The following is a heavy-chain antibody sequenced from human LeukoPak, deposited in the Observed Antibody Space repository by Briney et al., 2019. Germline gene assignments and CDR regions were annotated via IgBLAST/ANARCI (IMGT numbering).Heavy chain of an antibody. D-gene: IGHD3-22*01. CDR2: IIPIFGTA. CDR3: ATSQYYYDSSGYYWAFDY. J-gene: IGHJ4*02. V-gene: IGHV1-69*05. Sequence: SVKVSCKASGGTFSSYAISWMRQAPGQGLELMGRIIPIFGTANYAQKFQGRVRITKDESTSTAYMELSSLRSEDTAVYYCATSQYYYDSSGYYWAFDYWGQGTLVTVSS. CDR1: GGTFSSYA.